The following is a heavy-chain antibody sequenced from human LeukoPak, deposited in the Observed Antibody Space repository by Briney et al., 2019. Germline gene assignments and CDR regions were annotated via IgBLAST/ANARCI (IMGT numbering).Heavy chain of an antibody. J-gene: IGHJ4*02. CDR2: IRSKVNNYAT. Sequence: PGGSLRLSCAASGFRFSDSAMHWVRQASGKGLEWVGRIRSKVNNYATAYAASVKGRFTISRDDSKNTAYLQMNSLKTEDTAVYYCTRLSSESSFGFDYWGQGNLVTVSS. D-gene: IGHD5-18*01. V-gene: IGHV3-73*01. CDR1: GFRFSDSA. CDR3: TRLSSESSFGFDY.